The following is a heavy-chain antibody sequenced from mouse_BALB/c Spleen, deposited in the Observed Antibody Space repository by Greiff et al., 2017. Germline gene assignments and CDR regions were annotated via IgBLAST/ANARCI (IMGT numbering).Heavy chain of an antibody. CDR1: GYTFTDYE. CDR3: TRGGYDYDGFDY. D-gene: IGHD2-4*01. J-gene: IGHJ2*01. Sequence: VKLMESGAELVRPGASVTLSCKASGYTFTDYEMHWVKQTPVHGLEWIGAIDPETGGTAYNQKFKGKATLTADKSSSTAYMELRSLTSEDSAVYYCTRGGYDYDGFDYWGQGTTLTVSS. V-gene: IGHV1-15*01. CDR2: IDPETGGT.